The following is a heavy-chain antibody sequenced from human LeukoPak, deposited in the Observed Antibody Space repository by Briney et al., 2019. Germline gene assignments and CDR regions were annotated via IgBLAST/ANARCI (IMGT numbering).Heavy chain of an antibody. J-gene: IGHJ4*02. V-gene: IGHV3-23*01. Sequence: GGSLRLSCAASGFTFSSYTINWVRQAPGKGLEWVSAISGSGGSTYYADSVKGRFTISRDNSKNTLYLQMNSLRAEDTAVYYCASRQWLVRGEVYWGQGTLVTVSS. CDR3: ASRQWLVRGEVY. CDR2: ISGSGGST. D-gene: IGHD6-19*01. CDR1: GFTFSSYT.